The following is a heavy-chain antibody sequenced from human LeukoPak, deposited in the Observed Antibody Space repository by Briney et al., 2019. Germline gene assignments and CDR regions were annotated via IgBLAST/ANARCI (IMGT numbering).Heavy chain of an antibody. CDR3: ARGGSGSYWFDP. V-gene: IGHV1-8*01. CDR2: MNPNSGNT. CDR1: GYTFTSYD. D-gene: IGHD1-26*01. Sequence: ASVKVSCKASGYTFTSYDINWVRQATGQGLEWMGWMNPNSGNTGYAQKFQGRVTMTRNTSISTAYMELSSLRSEETAVYYCARGGSGSYWFDPWGQGTLVTVSS. J-gene: IGHJ5*02.